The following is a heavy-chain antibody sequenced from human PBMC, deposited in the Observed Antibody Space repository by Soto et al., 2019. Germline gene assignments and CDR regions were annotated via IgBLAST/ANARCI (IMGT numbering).Heavy chain of an antibody. CDR2: TYYRSKWFD. J-gene: IGHJ3*01. CDR1: GDSVSSKSAA. CDR3: VRTNDFYDTVAPFDL. D-gene: IGHD3-22*01. Sequence: SQTLSLTCVISGDSVSSKSAAWNWIRQFPSGGLEWLGRTYYRSKWFDDYAVSVKSRVTVNPDTSKNQFSLQLNSVTPEDTAVYYCVRTNDFYDTVAPFDLWGQGTVVTVSS. V-gene: IGHV6-1*01.